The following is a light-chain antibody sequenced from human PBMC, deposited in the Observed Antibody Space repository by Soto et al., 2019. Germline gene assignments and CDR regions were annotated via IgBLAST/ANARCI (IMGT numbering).Light chain of an antibody. CDR3: QQYGSSGT. Sequence: IVLTQSPGSRSLSPGERATLSWRASQSVSGSYLAWYQQKPGQAPRLLIYGASNRATGIPDRFSGIGSGTDFTLTISRMEPEDFAVYYCQQYGSSGTFGQGTKVDIK. J-gene: IGKJ1*01. V-gene: IGKV3-20*01. CDR2: GAS. CDR1: QSVSGSY.